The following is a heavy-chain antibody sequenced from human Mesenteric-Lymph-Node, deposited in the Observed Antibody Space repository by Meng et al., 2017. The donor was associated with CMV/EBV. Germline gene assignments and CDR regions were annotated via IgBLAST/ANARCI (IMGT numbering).Heavy chain of an antibody. V-gene: IGHV4-59*01. D-gene: IGHD2-2*01. Sequence: GSLRLSCTVSGGSISSYYWSWTRQPPGKGLEWIGYIYYSGSTNYNPSLKSRVTISVDTSKNQFSLKLSSVTAADTAVYYCARDGPVVPAATNYYYGMDVWGQGTTVTVSS. CDR1: GGSISSYY. CDR2: IYYSGST. J-gene: IGHJ6*02. CDR3: ARDGPVVPAATNYYYGMDV.